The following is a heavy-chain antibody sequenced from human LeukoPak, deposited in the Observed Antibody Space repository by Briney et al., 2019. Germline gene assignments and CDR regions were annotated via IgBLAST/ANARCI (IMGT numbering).Heavy chain of an antibody. D-gene: IGHD3-10*01. J-gene: IGHJ4*02. V-gene: IGHV4-34*01. CDR1: GGSFSGYF. CDR3: ARVQYYYGSGSYYNPRPYYFDY. Sequence: SETLSLTCAVHGGSFSGYFWSWIRQPPGKGLEWIGDINHNGGTNYNPSLKSRVTISVDTSKNQFSLKMSSVTAADTAVYYCARVQYYYGSGSYYNPRPYYFDYWGQGTLVTVSS. CDR2: INHNGGT.